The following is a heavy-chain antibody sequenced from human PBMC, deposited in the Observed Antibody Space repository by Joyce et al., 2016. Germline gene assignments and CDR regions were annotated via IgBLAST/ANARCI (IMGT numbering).Heavy chain of an antibody. CDR1: GFNFRSFS. CDR2: IGTESST. Sequence: EVQLVESGGGLVQPGGSLRLSCTTSGFNFRSFSMNWVRQAPGKGPEWISFIGTESSTTYADFAKGRFTISRDNAKKSLYLQMNSLRAEDTALYYCVRDQGESGTTELDSWGQGTLVIVSS. D-gene: IGHD1-1*01. CDR3: VRDQGESGTTELDS. V-gene: IGHV3-48*01. J-gene: IGHJ5*01.